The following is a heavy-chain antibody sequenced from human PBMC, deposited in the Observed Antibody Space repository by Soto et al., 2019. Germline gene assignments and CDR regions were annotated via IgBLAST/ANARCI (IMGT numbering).Heavy chain of an antibody. CDR1: GGSISSSSYY. Sequence: SETLSLTCTVSGGSISSSSYYWGWIRQPAGKGLEWIGSIYYSGSTYYNPSLKSRVTISVDTSKNQFSLKLSPVTAADTAVYYCVRRHSSGRAVDYWGQETLVTVSS. V-gene: IGHV4-39*01. J-gene: IGHJ4*02. CDR2: IYYSGST. D-gene: IGHD6-19*01. CDR3: VRRHSSGRAVDY.